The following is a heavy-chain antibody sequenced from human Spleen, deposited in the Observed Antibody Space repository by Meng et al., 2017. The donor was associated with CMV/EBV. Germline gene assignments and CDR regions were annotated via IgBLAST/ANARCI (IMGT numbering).Heavy chain of an antibody. CDR3: AKNRGYCSTNSCTGVFDI. D-gene: IGHD2-2*01. CDR2: IRFDGNDI. J-gene: IGHJ3*02. Sequence: GESLKISCAAAGFSFATYGMHWVRQAPGKALEWVAFIRFDGNDINYVDSVKGRFTISRDNSKNTLYLLMNSLTAEDTAVYFCAKNRGYCSTNSCTGVFDIWGQGTMVTVSS. CDR1: GFSFATYG. V-gene: IGHV3-30*02.